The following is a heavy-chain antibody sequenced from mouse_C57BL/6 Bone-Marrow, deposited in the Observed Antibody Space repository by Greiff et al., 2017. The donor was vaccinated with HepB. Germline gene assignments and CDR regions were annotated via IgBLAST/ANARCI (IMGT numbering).Heavy chain of an antibody. Sequence: QVQLQQPGAELVKPGASVKLSCKASGYTFTSYWMHWVKQRPGQGLEWIGMIHPNSGSTNYNEKFKSKATLTVDESSSTAYMQLSSLTSEDSAVYYCARWLLPDYYAMDYWGQGTSVTVSS. CDR2: IHPNSGST. CDR1: GYTFTSYW. J-gene: IGHJ4*01. CDR3: ARWLLPDYYAMDY. V-gene: IGHV1-64*01. D-gene: IGHD2-3*01.